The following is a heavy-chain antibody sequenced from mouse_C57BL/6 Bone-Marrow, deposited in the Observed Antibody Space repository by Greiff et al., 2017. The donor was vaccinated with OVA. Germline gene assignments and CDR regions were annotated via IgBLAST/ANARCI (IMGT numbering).Heavy chain of an antibody. CDR3: ARRGFYYGSLDYYAMDY. Sequence: EVQLQQSGPELVKPGASVKISCKASGYTFTDYYMNWVKQSHGKSLEWIGDINPNNGGTSYNQKFKGKATLTVDKSSSTAYMELRSLTSDDSAVYYCARRGFYYGSLDYYAMDYWGQGTSVTVSS. CDR2: INPNNGGT. J-gene: IGHJ4*01. D-gene: IGHD2-1*01. CDR1: GYTFTDYY. V-gene: IGHV1-26*01.